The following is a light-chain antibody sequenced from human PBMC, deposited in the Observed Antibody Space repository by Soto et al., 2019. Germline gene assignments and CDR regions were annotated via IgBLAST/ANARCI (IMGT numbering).Light chain of an antibody. CDR2: KAS. J-gene: IGKJ1*01. Sequence: DIQMTQSPSTLSASVGDRVTITCRASQSITGWLAWFQQKPGKAPKLLISKASRLESGVPSRFSGSGSGTEFTLSIRGLQPDDVATYYCQEYNPYSPWTFGQGTKVEIK. CDR3: QEYNPYSPWT. V-gene: IGKV1-5*03. CDR1: QSITGW.